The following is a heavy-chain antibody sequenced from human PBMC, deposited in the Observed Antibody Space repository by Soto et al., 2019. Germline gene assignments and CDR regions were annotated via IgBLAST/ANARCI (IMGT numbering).Heavy chain of an antibody. CDR2: ISHNDEPKI. J-gene: IGHJ4*01. D-gene: IGHD3-10*01. CDR3: ARGVRAETYYNAFDY. CDR1: GFSFKNYA. V-gene: IGHV3-30-3*01. Sequence: QVQLVESGGGVVQPGSSLRLSCAASGFSFKNYAFHWVRQAPGTGLEWVALISHNDEPKIFYADSVQGRFTISRDNFKNTVSLQMNSLRDEDTAVYHCARGVRAETYYNAFDYWGQGTQVTVSS.